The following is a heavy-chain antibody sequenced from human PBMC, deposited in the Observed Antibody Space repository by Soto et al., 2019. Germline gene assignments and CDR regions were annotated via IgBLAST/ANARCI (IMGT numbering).Heavy chain of an antibody. CDR3: ATYYYASGTYSHLCDH. CDR1: GGSISNDVYY. V-gene: IGHV4-31*03. J-gene: IGHJ4*02. Sequence: QVQLQESGPGLVKPSQTLSLTCIVSGGSISNDVYYWSWIRQHPGKGLEWIGYKHYSGITYLNPSIETRVMISVDTSQNQFSLRLSSVTAADTAVYYCATYYYASGTYSHLCDHWGQGTLVTVSS. CDR2: KHYSGIT. D-gene: IGHD3-10*01.